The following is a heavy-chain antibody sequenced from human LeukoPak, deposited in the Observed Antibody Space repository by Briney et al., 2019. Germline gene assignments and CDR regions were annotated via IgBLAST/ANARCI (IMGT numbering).Heavy chain of an antibody. CDR1: GYAFTGYY. CDR3: ARGDDGNSNWFDL. V-gene: IGHV1-2*02. CDR2: IHPNSVGT. D-gene: IGHD4-23*01. J-gene: IGHJ5*02. Sequence: GSVRASCEASGYAFTGYYIHWVRPAPGQGLEWMGLIHPNSVGTDFAQKFQGRVTMTSDTSLSTGYMELSRLRSDDTAVYYCARGDDGNSNWFDLWGQGTLGTVSS.